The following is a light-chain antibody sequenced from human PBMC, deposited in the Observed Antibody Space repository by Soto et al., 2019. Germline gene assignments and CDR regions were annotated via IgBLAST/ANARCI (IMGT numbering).Light chain of an antibody. Sequence: AIRMTQSPSSLSASTGDRVTITCRASQGISSYLAWYQQKPGKAPKLLIYAASTLQSGVPSRFSGSGSGTDFTLTISCLQSEDFATYYCQQYYSYPPTFGQWTKV. CDR1: QGISSY. V-gene: IGKV1-8*01. J-gene: IGKJ1*01. CDR2: AAS. CDR3: QQYYSYPPT.